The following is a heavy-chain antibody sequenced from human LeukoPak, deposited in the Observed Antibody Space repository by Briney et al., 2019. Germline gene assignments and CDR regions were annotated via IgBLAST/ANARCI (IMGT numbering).Heavy chain of an antibody. CDR3: ARDGHGDGFLSGYSYFGMDV. CDR1: AFPLISYS. J-gene: IGHJ6*02. CDR2: ITISSNFI. V-gene: IGHV3-21*01. D-gene: IGHD3-3*01. Sequence: PGGSLRLSCLGSAFPLISYSMNWARKAPGKGLEWVSSITISSNFIYYADSVKGRFTISRDNTKNSLYLQMNSLRAEDTAVYFCARDGHGDGFLSGYSYFGMDVWGQGTTVTVSS.